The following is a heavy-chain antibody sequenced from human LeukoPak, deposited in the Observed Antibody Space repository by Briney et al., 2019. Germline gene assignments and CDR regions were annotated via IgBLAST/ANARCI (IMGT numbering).Heavy chain of an antibody. CDR3: AKEGTVATASAGDY. J-gene: IGHJ4*02. D-gene: IGHD5-12*01. CDR1: GFTFSSYS. CDR2: ISSSSSYI. Sequence: GGSLRLSCAASGFTFSSYSMNWVRQAPGKGLEWVSSISSSSSYIYYADSVKGRFTISRDNSKNTLYLQMNSLRAEDTAVYYCAKEGTVATASAGDYWGQGTLVTVSS. V-gene: IGHV3-21*01.